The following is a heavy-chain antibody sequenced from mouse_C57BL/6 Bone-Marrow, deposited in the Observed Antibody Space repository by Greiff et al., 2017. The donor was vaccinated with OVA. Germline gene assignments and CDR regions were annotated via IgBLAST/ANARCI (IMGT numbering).Heavy chain of an antibody. J-gene: IGHJ3*01. V-gene: IGHV14-4*01. CDR1: GFNIKDDY. CDR2: IDPENGYT. CDR3: TTSGTGAY. D-gene: IGHD4-1*01. Sequence: VQLQQSGAELVRPGASVKLSCTASGFNIKDDYMHWVKQRPEQGLEWIGWIDPENGYTEYASKFQGKATITADTSSNTAYLQLSSLTSEDTAVYYCTTSGTGAYWGQGTLVTVSA.